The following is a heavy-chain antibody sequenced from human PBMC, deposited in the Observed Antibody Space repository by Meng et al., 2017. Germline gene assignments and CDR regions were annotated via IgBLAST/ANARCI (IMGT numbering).Heavy chain of an antibody. CDR1: GFTFSSYG. J-gene: IGHJ4*02. Sequence: LSLTCAASGFTFSSYGMHWVRQAPGKGLEWVAVIWYGGSNKYYADSVKGRFTISRDNSKNTLYLQMNSLRAEDTAVYYCARDSNRWGALKYWGQGTLVTVSS. V-gene: IGHV3-33*01. CDR3: ARDSNRWGALKY. D-gene: IGHD3-16*01. CDR2: IWYGGSNK.